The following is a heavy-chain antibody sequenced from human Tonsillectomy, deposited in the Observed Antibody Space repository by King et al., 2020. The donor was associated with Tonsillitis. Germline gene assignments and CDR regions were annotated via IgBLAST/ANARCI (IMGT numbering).Heavy chain of an antibody. V-gene: IGHV4-4*02. CDR2: IYHSGST. D-gene: IGHD3-3*01. Sequence: VQLQESGPGLVKPSGTLSLTCAVSGGSISSSNWWSWVRQPPGKGLEWIGEIYHSGSTNYNPSLKGRVTISVDKSKNHFSLKLSSVTAADTAVYYCARDSPRLPRVVDYWGQGALVTVSS. CDR1: GGSISSSNW. CDR3: ARDSPRLPRVVDY. J-gene: IGHJ4*02.